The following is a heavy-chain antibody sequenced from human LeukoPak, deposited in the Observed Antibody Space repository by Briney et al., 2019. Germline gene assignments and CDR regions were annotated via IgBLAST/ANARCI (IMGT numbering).Heavy chain of an antibody. D-gene: IGHD5-12*01. CDR2: IYYSGST. Sequence: SETLSLTCTVSGGSISSYYWSWIRQPPGKGLEWIGYIYYSGSTNYNPSLKSRVTISVDTSKNQFSLKLSSVTAADTAVYYCARLRYRCYEIDYWGQGTLVTGSS. CDR3: ARLRYRCYEIDY. CDR1: GGSISSYY. V-gene: IGHV4-59*08. J-gene: IGHJ4*02.